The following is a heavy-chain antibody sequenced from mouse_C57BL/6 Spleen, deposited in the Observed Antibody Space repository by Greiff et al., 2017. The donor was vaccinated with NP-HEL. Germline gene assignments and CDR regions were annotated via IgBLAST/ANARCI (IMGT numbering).Heavy chain of an antibody. CDR1: GYTFTSYW. CDR3: ARPIPYGSSSYYYAMDY. Sequence: VQLQQPGTELVKPGASVKLSCKASGYTFTSYWMHWVKQRPGQGLEWIGNINPSNGGTNYNEKFKSKATLTVDKSSSTAYMQLSSLTSEDSAVYYCARPIPYGSSSYYYAMDYWGQGTSVTVSS. D-gene: IGHD1-1*01. J-gene: IGHJ4*01. V-gene: IGHV1-53*01. CDR2: INPSNGGT.